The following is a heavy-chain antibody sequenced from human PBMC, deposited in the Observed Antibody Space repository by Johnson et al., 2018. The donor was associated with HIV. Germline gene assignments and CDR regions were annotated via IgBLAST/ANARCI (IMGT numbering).Heavy chain of an antibody. CDR1: GFTFSSYA. J-gene: IGHJ3*02. D-gene: IGHD5-24*01. CDR2: ISYDGSNK. V-gene: IGHV3-30-3*01. CDR3: AREKGMTTIRDAFDI. Sequence: VQLVESGGGVVQPGRSLRLSCAASGFTFSSYAMHWVRQAQGKGLEWVAVISYDGSNKYYADSVKGRFTISRDNSKNTLYLQMNSLRPEDTAVYFCAREKGMTTIRDAFDIWGQGTMVTVSS.